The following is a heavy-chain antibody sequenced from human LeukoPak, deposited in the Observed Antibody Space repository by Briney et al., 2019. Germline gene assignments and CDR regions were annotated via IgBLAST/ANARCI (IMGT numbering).Heavy chain of an antibody. CDR2: ISSSSSYI. CDR3: ASSPFWYFDL. J-gene: IGHJ2*01. CDR1: GFTFSSYS. V-gene: IGHV3-21*04. Sequence: GGSLRRSCAASGFTFSSYSMNWVRQAPGKGLEWVSSISSSSSYIYYADSVKGRFTISRDNAKNSLYLQMNSLRAEDTAVYYCASSPFWYFDLWGRGTLVTVSS.